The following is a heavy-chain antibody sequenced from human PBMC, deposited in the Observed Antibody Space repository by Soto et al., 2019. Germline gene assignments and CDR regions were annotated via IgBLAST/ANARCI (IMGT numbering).Heavy chain of an antibody. V-gene: IGHV1-8*01. CDR3: ARADYVANWFDP. Sequence: ASVKVSCKASGYTFTSYDINWVRQATGQGLEWMGWMNPNSGNTGYAQKFQGRVTMTRNTSISTAYMELSSLRSEDTAVYYCARADYVANWFDPWGQGTLVTVSS. CDR2: MNPNSGNT. CDR1: GYTFTSYD. D-gene: IGHD4-17*01. J-gene: IGHJ5*02.